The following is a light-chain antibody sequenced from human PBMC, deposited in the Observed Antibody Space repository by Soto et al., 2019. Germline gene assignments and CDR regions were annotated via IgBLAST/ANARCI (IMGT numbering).Light chain of an antibody. V-gene: IGKV3-15*01. J-gene: IGKJ5*01. CDR2: AAS. CDR1: QSVSRN. CDR3: HQYDDWPPIT. Sequence: EIVMTQSPATLSVSPGERATLSCRASQSVSRNLAWYQQKPGQAPRLLMYAASSRANGIPARFSGSGSGTEFTLTISGLQSEDFAVYYCHQYDDWPPITFGQGTRLEIK.